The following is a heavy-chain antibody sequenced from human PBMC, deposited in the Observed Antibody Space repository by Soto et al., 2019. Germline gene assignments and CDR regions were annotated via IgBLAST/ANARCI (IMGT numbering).Heavy chain of an antibody. CDR1: GFTFSSSG. D-gene: IGHD3-22*01. CDR2: IIPIFGTA. Sequence: QVQLVESGGGVVQPGRSLRLSCAASGFTFSSSGMHWVRQAPGKGLEWVGGIIPIFGTANYAQKFQGRVTITADKSTSTAYMELSSLRSEDTAVYYCARSTYYYDSSGYYYAPSYYYYGMDVWGQGTTVTVSS. CDR3: ARSTYYYDSSGYYYAPSYYYYGMDV. J-gene: IGHJ6*02. V-gene: IGHV1-69*06.